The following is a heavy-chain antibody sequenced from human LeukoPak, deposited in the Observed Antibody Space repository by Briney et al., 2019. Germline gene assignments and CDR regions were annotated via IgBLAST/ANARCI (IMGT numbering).Heavy chain of an antibody. Sequence: VASVKVSSKASGYTFTGYYMHWVRQAPGQGLEWMGWINPNSGGTNYAQKFQGRVTMTRDTSISTAYMELSRLRSDDTAVYYCAREYGSGSYYPDYWGQGTLVTVSS. V-gene: IGHV1-2*02. CDR2: INPNSGGT. CDR1: GYTFTGYY. CDR3: AREYGSGSYYPDY. D-gene: IGHD3-10*01. J-gene: IGHJ4*02.